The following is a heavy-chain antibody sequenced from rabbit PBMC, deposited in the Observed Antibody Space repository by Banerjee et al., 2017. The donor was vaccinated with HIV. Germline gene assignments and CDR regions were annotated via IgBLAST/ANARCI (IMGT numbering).Heavy chain of an antibody. J-gene: IGHJ4*01. Sequence: QSLEESGGDLVKPEGSLTLTCTASGFSFSSSYYMCWVRQAPGKGLEWIACIYAGSSGTTYYASWAKGRFTISKTSSTTVTLQMTSLTAADTGTYFCARIYDHYGDFFDLWGQGTLVTVS. D-gene: IGHD2-1*01. V-gene: IGHV1S40*01. CDR1: GFSFSSSYY. CDR2: IYAGSSGTT. CDR3: ARIYDHYGDFFDL.